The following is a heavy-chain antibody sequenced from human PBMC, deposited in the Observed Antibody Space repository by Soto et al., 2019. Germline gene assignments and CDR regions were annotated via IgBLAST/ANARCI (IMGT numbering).Heavy chain of an antibody. CDR1: GFTFRNYG. J-gene: IGHJ4*02. D-gene: IGHD3-22*01. CDR2: ISSSSSYI. Sequence: GGSLRLSCAASGFTFRNYGMNWVRQAPGKGLEWVSYISSSSSYIYYADSVKGRFTISRDNAKNSLYLQMNSLRAEDTAVYYCARVWYDSSGYYDYWGQGTLVTVSS. V-gene: IGHV3-21*01. CDR3: ARVWYDSSGYYDY.